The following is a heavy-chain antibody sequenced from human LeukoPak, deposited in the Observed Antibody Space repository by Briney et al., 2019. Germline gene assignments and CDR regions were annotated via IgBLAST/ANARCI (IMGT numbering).Heavy chain of an antibody. Sequence: GESLKISCKGSGYSFTSYWIGWVRQMPGKGLEWMGIIYPGDSDTRHSPSFQGQVTISADKSISTAYLQWSSLKASDTAMYYCARLFSGLDYYDSSGYYYRAFDIWGQGTMVTVSS. D-gene: IGHD3-22*01. CDR2: IYPGDSDT. CDR3: ARLFSGLDYYDSSGYYYRAFDI. J-gene: IGHJ3*02. CDR1: GYSFTSYW. V-gene: IGHV5-51*01.